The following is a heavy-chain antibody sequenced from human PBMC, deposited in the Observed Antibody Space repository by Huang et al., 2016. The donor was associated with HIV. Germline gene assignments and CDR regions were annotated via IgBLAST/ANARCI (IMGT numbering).Heavy chain of an antibody. CDR2: GSNDGNEK. J-gene: IGHJ6*03. Sequence: QGQLVESGGGVVQPGRSLRLSCAAAGFSFTSYDMQWVRQVPGKGLEGVLFGSNDGNEKYYADSVKGRFTIARDNFKNTLYLQMNSLRTGDTAVYFCLPAGHVSHYYYMDVWGKGTTVIVSS. V-gene: IGHV3-30*03. CDR3: LPAGHVSHYYYMDV. CDR1: GFSFTSYD.